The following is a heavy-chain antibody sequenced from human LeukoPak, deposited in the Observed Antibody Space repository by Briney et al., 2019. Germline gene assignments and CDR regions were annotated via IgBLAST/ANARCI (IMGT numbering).Heavy chain of an antibody. CDR3: AREPHYYDSSGYYTPYTDY. CDR1: GFSFGSFS. D-gene: IGHD3-22*01. CDR2: ISSEGSKK. V-gene: IGHV3-30-3*01. Sequence: PGGSLRLSCAASGFSFGSFSIHWVRQALGKGLEWVAVISSEGSKKFYADSVEGRFTISRDNSKNTVYLQMNSLGAEDTAVYYCAREPHYYDSSGYYTPYTDYWGQGTLVTVSA. J-gene: IGHJ4*02.